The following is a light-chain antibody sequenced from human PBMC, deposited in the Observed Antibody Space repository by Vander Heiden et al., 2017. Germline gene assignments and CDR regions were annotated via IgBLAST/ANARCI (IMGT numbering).Light chain of an antibody. CDR1: QSVLDSYSNRNY. V-gene: IGKV4-1*01. J-gene: IGKJ4*01. CDR3: QQCYSTLLT. Sequence: DIVMTHSPHSLALSLAVCAAVNGKSSQSVLDSYSNRNYLAWYQQKPGQPPKLLIYAASTRECGVPNRFSSSGSGTDFTLTISSLQAEDVAVYYCQQCYSTLLTFGGGTKVEIK. CDR2: AAS.